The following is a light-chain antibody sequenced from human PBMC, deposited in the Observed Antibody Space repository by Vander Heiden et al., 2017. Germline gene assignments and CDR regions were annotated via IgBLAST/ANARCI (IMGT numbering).Light chain of an antibody. Sequence: DIVLTQSPEFQYVTPKEKVTVTCRASQSIGTSLHWYQHKPDQSPKVLSTFASKSFSGVPSTFSGSESGTDFTLTINSLEAEDTATYFCHQSRSLPFTFGPGSKVDVQ. CDR3: HQSRSLPFT. CDR2: FAS. V-gene: IGKV6-21*01. CDR1: QSIGTS. J-gene: IGKJ3*01.